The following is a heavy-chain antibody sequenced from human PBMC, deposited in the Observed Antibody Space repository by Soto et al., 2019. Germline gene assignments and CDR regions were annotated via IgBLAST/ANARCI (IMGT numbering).Heavy chain of an antibody. CDR2: IIPILDLP. V-gene: IGHV1-69*08. CDR1: GGTFSNFT. Sequence: QVQLVQSGAEVKKPGSSVKVSCRASGGTFSNFTITWVRQAPGQGLEWMGRIIPILDLPTYAQKFQGRVTITADTSTGTAYMDLSSLRSDDTAVYYCAREPPRPTGGYFYYYMDVWGTGTTVTVSS. D-gene: IGHD1-1*01. CDR3: AREPPRPTGGYFYYYMDV. J-gene: IGHJ6*03.